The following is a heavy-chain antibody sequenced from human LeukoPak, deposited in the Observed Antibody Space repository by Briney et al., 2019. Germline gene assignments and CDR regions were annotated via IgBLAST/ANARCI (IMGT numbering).Heavy chain of an antibody. CDR3: ARAGIAVAPGYYYYYMDV. D-gene: IGHD6-19*01. CDR2: INPNSGGT. J-gene: IGHJ6*03. Sequence: ASVKASCKASGYTFSGYYMHWVRQAPGQGLEWMGWINPNSGGTNYAQKFQGRVTLTRDTSLSTAYMELSRLRSDDTAVYYCARAGIAVAPGYYYYYMDVWGKGTTVTISS. CDR1: GYTFSGYY. V-gene: IGHV1-2*02.